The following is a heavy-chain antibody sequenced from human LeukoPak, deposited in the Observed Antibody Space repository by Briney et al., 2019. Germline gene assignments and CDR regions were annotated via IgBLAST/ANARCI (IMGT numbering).Heavy chain of an antibody. D-gene: IGHD4-23*01. V-gene: IGHV3-7*01. CDR3: ARDSLLQYGGNDC. Sequence: GGSLRLSCSASGFPFSSYWMSWVRQAPGKGLEWVANIKQDGSEKYYVGSVKGRFTISRDNTNNSSYLQMSSLRAEDTAVYYCARDSLLQYGGNDCWGQGVLVTVSS. CDR1: GFPFSSYW. CDR2: IKQDGSEK. J-gene: IGHJ4*02.